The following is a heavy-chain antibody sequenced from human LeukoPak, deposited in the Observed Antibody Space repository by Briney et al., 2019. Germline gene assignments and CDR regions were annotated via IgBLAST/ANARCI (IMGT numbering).Heavy chain of an antibody. D-gene: IGHD2-15*01. CDR2: ISYDGSNK. CDR3: ARGGYWGDYVFDF. J-gene: IGHJ4*02. Sequence: PGRSLRLSCAASGFTFSSYGMHWVRQAPGKGLEWVAAISYDGSNKWHADSVKGRFTISRDNSKHKLYLQMNSLRAEDTTVYYFARGGYWGDYVFDFWGPGTLVTVSS. CDR1: GFTFSSYG. V-gene: IGHV3-30*03.